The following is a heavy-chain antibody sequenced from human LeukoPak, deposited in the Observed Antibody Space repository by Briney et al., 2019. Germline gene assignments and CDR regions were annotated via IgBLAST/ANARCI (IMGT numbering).Heavy chain of an antibody. CDR3: ARRAATMVRGVISNYYYYYGMDV. D-gene: IGHD3-10*01. J-gene: IGHJ6*02. CDR2: IYYSGST. V-gene: IGHV4-59*12. Sequence: SETLSLTCTVSGGSISSYYWSWIRQPPGKGLEWIGYIYYSGSTNYNPSLKSRVTISVDTSKNQFSLKLSSVTAADTAVYYCARRAATMVRGVISNYYYYYGMDVWGQGTTVTVSS. CDR1: GGSISSYY.